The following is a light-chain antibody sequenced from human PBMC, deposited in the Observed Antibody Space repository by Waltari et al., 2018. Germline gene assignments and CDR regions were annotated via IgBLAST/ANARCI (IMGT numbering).Light chain of an antibody. CDR1: QDLRTY. Sequence: DIEMTQSPSSLSASVGDRVTITCRASQDLRTYLAWYQQKPGKVPALLIYDASTLQSGVPARCSGRGSGTEFTLTITSLHPEDVATYFCQGYDTAPRTFGQGTKVE. V-gene: IGKV1-27*01. CDR3: QGYDTAPRT. CDR2: DAS. J-gene: IGKJ1*01.